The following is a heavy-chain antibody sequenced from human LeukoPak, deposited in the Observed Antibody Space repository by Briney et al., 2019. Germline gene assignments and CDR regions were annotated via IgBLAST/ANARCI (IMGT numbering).Heavy chain of an antibody. CDR2: INPNSGGT. D-gene: IGHD3-22*01. CDR3: AREFDNSASLDY. J-gene: IGHJ4*02. Sequence: ASVKVSCKASGYTFTGYYMHWVRQAPGQGLEWMGWINPNSGGTNYAQRFQGRVTMTRDTSISTAYMELSRLRSDDTAVYYCAREFDNSASLDYWGQGTLVTVSS. V-gene: IGHV1-2*02. CDR1: GYTFTGYY.